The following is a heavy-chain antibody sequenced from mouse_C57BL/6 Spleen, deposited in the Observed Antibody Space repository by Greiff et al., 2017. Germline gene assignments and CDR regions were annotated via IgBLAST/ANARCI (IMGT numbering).Heavy chain of an antibody. CDR2: INPYNGGT. CDR1: GYTFTDYY. D-gene: IGHD1-1*01. J-gene: IGHJ2*01. CDR3: AYYYGSFYYFDY. Sequence: VQLQQSGPVLVKPGASVKMSCKASGYTFTDYYMNWVKQSHGKSLEWIGVINPYNGGTSYNQKFKGKATLTVDKSSSTAYMELNSLTSEDSAVYYCAYYYGSFYYFDYWGQGTTLTVSS. V-gene: IGHV1-19*01.